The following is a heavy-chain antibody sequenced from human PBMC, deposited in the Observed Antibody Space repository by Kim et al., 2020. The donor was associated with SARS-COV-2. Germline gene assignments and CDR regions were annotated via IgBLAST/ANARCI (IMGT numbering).Heavy chain of an antibody. V-gene: IGHV3-23*01. Sequence: GGSLRLSCAASGFTFSSYAMSWVRQAPGKGLEWVSAISGSGGSTYYADSVKGRFTISRDNSKNTLYLQMNSLRAEDTAVYYCAKSTWIQLWFYGMDVWGQGTTVTVSS. D-gene: IGHD5-18*01. CDR1: GFTFSSYA. J-gene: IGHJ6*02. CDR3: AKSTWIQLWFYGMDV. CDR2: ISGSGGST.